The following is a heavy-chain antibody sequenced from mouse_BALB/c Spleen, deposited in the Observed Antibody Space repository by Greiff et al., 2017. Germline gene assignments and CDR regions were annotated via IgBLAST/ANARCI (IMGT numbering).Heavy chain of an antibody. V-gene: IGHV1-66*01. Sequence: QVQLQQSGPELVKPGASVKISCKASGYSFPSYYIHWVKQRPGQGLEWIGWIFPGSGNTKYNEKFKGKATLTADTSSSTAYMQLSSLTSEDSAVYFCARSTMITYFDVWGAGTTVTVSS. CDR1: GYSFPSYY. CDR3: ARSTMITYFDV. D-gene: IGHD2-4*01. J-gene: IGHJ1*01. CDR2: IFPGSGNT.